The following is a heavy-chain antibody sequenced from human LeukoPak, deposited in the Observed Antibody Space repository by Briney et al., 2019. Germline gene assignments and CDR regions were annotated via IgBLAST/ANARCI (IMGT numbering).Heavy chain of an antibody. CDR2: IYYSGST. V-gene: IGHV4-59*01. Sequence: SETLSLTCIVSGGSISSYYWSWIRQPPRKRLEWIGYIYYSGSTNYNASLKSRVTISVDTSKNQFSLKLSSVAAADTAVYYCARDVPAALWGQGTMVTVSS. D-gene: IGHD2-2*01. CDR3: ARDVPAAL. CDR1: GGSISSYY. J-gene: IGHJ3*01.